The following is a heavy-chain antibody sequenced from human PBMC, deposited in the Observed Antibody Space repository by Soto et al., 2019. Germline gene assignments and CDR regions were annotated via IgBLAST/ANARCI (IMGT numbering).Heavy chain of an antibody. CDR2: TYYRSKWYN. D-gene: IGHD5-18*01. V-gene: IGHV6-1*01. J-gene: IGHJ3*02. CDR1: GYSVASNSAA. CDR3: ARWIQGSHAFEI. Sequence: SHTLSLICAISGYSVASNSAAWNLIRQSPSRGLEWLGRTYYRSKWYNDYAVSVKSRITINPDTSKNQFSLQLNSVTPEDTAVYYCARWIQGSHAFEIWGQGTMVTVSS.